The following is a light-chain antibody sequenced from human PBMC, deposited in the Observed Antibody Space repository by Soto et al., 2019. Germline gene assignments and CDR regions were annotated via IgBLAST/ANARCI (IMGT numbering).Light chain of an antibody. J-gene: IGKJ4*01. CDR1: QCVISS. V-gene: IGKV3-15*01. CDR3: QHYNNWLGT. Sequence: EIVVTQSPALVSVSPGERVTLSCRASQCVISSLAWYQQKLGQAPRLLIYGASTRATGIPARFSGSGSGTEFFLNISSPQSEDSAIYYCQHYNNWLGTFGGGTKVEIK. CDR2: GAS.